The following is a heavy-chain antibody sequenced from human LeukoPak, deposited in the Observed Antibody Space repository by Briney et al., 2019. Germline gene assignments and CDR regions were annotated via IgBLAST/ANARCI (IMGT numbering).Heavy chain of an antibody. CDR2: INAGNGNT. Sequence: ASVKISCKASGYTFTSYAMHWVRQAPGQRLEWMGWINAGNGNTKYSQKFQGRVTITRDTSASTAYMELSSLRSEDTAVYYCARSLGYNWNDGGYYYGMDVWGQGTTVTVSS. CDR1: GYTFTSYA. CDR3: ARSLGYNWNDGGYYYGMDV. D-gene: IGHD1-1*01. J-gene: IGHJ6*02. V-gene: IGHV1-3*01.